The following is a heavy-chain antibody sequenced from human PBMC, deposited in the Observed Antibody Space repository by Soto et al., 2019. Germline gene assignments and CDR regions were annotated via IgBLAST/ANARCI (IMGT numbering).Heavy chain of an antibody. Sequence: SETLSLTCAVYGGSFSGYYWSWIRQPPGEGLEWIGEINHSGSTNYNPSLKSRVTISVDTSKNQFSLKLSYVTAADTAVYYCARVVVAARRVTYGMDVWGQGTTVTVSS. CDR1: GGSFSGYY. CDR2: INHSGST. J-gene: IGHJ6*02. CDR3: ARVVVAARRVTYGMDV. D-gene: IGHD2-15*01. V-gene: IGHV4-34*01.